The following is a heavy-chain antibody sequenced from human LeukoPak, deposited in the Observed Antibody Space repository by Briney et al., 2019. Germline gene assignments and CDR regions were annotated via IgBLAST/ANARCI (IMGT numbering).Heavy chain of an antibody. D-gene: IGHD3-3*01. CDR1: GGSFSGYY. CDR3: ARGHKRYYDFWSGYNYFDH. Sequence: PSETLSLTCAVYGGSFSGYYWSWIRQPPGKGLEWIGEINHSRSTNYNPSLKSRVTISVDTSKNQFSLKLSSVTAADTAVYYCARGHKRYYDFWSGYNYFDHWGQGTLVTVSS. J-gene: IGHJ4*02. CDR2: INHSRST. V-gene: IGHV4-34*01.